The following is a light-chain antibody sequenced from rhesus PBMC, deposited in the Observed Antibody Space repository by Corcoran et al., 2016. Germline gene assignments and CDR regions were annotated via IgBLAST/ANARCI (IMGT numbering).Light chain of an antibody. CDR2: YAS. CDR1: QSVSNN. Sequence: EIVMTQSPATLSLSPGESATLSCRASQSVSNNVAWYPQKPGQAPRLLSNYASNRATGIPDRFSGSGFGTDFPLTISSLEPEDVGIYYCQQYNNWNRFGQGTKVEIK. V-gene: IGKV3-35*01. J-gene: IGKJ2*01. CDR3: QQYNNWNR.